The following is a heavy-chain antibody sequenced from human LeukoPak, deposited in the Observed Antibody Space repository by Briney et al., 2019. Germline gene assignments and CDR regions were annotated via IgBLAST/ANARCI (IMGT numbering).Heavy chain of an antibody. V-gene: IGHV3-64D*08. J-gene: IGHJ5*02. CDR3: VTVGMTSIWSYLRFDP. CDR2: ITSNGVST. D-gene: IGHD1-26*01. Sequence: GGSLRLSCSASGFTFSTNSMHWVRQAPGKGLEFVSAITSNGVSTYYADSVKGRFTISRDNSKNTLYLQMSSLRAEDTAVYYCVTVGMTSIWSYLRFDPRGQGTLVSVSS. CDR1: GFTFSTNS.